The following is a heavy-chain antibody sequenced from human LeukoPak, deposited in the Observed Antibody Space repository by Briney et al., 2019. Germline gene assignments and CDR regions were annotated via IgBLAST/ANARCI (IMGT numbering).Heavy chain of an antibody. CDR3: ARGRRTPKYYYDSSGYRNEYFQH. Sequence: SVKVSCKVSGYTLTELSMHWVRQAPGKELEWMGGFDPEDGETIYAQKFQGRVTMTEDTSTDTAYMDLSSLRSEDTALYYCARGRRTPKYYYDSSGYRNEYFQHWGQGTLVTVSS. CDR2: FDPEDGET. V-gene: IGHV1-24*01. CDR1: GYTLTELS. J-gene: IGHJ1*01. D-gene: IGHD3-22*01.